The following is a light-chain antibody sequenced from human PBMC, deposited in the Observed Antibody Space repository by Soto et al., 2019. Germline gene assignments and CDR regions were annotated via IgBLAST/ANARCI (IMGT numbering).Light chain of an antibody. CDR1: QSISNY. CDR3: QQRSIWVT. CDR2: DAS. J-gene: IGKJ4*01. V-gene: IGKV3-11*01. Sequence: EIVMTQSPATLSLSPGERATLSCRASQSISNYLAWYQQKPGQAPRLLIYDASNRATGIPARFSGSGSGTDFTLTISSLEPEDVAVYYCQQRSIWVTFGGGTKVEIK.